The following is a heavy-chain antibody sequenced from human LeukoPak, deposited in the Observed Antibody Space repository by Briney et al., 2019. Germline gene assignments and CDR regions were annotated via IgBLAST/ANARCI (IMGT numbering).Heavy chain of an antibody. CDR1: GGSISSSNYY. V-gene: IGHV4-39*01. Sequence: PSETLSLTCTVSGGSISSSNYYWGWIRQPPGKGLEWIGTIYYSGSTFYNPSLKSRVTISVDTSKNQFSLKLSSVTAADTAVYYCARSFPVNYYVPLKWGQGTLVTVSS. J-gene: IGHJ4*02. D-gene: IGHD3-10*02. CDR3: ARSFPVNYYVPLK. CDR2: IYYSGST.